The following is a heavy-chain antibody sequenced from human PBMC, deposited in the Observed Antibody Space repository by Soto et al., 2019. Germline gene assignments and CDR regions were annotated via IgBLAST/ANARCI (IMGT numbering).Heavy chain of an antibody. J-gene: IGHJ6*02. CDR3: TRHAIIPKLQYGMDV. Sequence: SETLSLTCTVSGGSISGYYWSWIRQPPGKGLEWIGYIFYRGNTLYNPSLQSRVTISVDTSKNQFFLGLTSVTAADTAVYYCTRHAIIPKLQYGMDVWGQGASVTVSS. CDR1: GGSISGYY. CDR2: IFYRGNT. V-gene: IGHV4-59*01. D-gene: IGHD1-1*01.